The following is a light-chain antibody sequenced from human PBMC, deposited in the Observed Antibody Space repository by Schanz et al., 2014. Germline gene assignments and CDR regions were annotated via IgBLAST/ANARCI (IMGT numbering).Light chain of an antibody. CDR3: NSYESTLSDGV. J-gene: IGLJ3*02. Sequence: QSVLTQSPSVSGAPGQRVTISCTGSSSNIGAPYDVHWYQQLPGTAPKLLIYGDINRPSGVPDRFSGSKSGTSASLAITGLQAEDEADYYCNSYESTLSDGVFGGGTKLTVL. CDR2: GDI. V-gene: IGLV1-40*01. CDR1: SSNIGAPYD.